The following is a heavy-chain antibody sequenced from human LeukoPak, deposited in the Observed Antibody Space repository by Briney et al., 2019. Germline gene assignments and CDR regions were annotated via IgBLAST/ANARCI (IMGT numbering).Heavy chain of an antibody. CDR2: IRSKANSYAT. Sequence: GGSLRLSCAASGFTFSGSAMHWVRQASGKGLEWVGRIRSKANSYATAYAASVKGRFTISRDDSKNTAYLQMNSLKTEDTAVYYCTRRWNSGSYYGDYWGQGTLVTVSS. V-gene: IGHV3-73*01. D-gene: IGHD1-26*01. CDR3: TRRWNSGSYYGDY. CDR1: GFTFSGSA. J-gene: IGHJ4*02.